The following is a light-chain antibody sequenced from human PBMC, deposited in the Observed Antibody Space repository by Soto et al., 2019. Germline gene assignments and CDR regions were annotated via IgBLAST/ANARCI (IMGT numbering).Light chain of an antibody. Sequence: DIQMTQSPFSVSASLGDRVTITCRASQNIGSRLAWYQQKPGKAPKLLIYAASTLQSGVPSRFSGSGYGTDFTLTISSLQSEDFATFYCQQGYSFPLTFGGGTTVEI. V-gene: IGKV1-12*01. CDR1: QNIGSR. CDR2: AAS. CDR3: QQGYSFPLT. J-gene: IGKJ4*01.